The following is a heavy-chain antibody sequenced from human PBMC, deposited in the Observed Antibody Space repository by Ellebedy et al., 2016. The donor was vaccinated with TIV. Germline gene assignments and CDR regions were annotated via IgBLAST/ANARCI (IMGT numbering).Heavy chain of an antibody. D-gene: IGHD6-13*01. Sequence: GESLKISXAASGFSFSAYYMDWVRQAPGKGLEWVGRSRNRGDGYTTEYAPSVEGRFTISRDNAKNSLYLQMNSLRAEDTAVYYCARVVGSWYYIDYWGQGTLVTVSS. CDR1: GFSFSAYY. V-gene: IGHV3-72*01. CDR2: SRNRGDGYTT. J-gene: IGHJ4*02. CDR3: ARVVGSWYYIDY.